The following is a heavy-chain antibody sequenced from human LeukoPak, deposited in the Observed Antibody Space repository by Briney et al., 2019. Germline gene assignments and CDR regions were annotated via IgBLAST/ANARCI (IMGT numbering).Heavy chain of an antibody. Sequence: GGSLRLSCAASGFTINTYAMHWVRQAPGKGLEWVAVISYDGSNKYYADSVKGRFTISRDNSKNTLYLQMNSLRAEDTAVYYCARVGTVVHFDYWGQGTLVTVSS. D-gene: IGHD4-23*01. CDR1: GFTINTYA. CDR3: ARVGTVVHFDY. V-gene: IGHV3-30-3*01. CDR2: ISYDGSNK. J-gene: IGHJ4*02.